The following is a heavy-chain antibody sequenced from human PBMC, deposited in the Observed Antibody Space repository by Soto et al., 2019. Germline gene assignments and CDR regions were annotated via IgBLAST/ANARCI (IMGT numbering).Heavy chain of an antibody. V-gene: IGHV3-21*01. CDR2: ISSSSSYI. J-gene: IGHJ6*02. CDR1: GFTFSSYS. Sequence: GGSLRLSCAASGFTFSSYSMNWVRQAPGKGLEWVSSISSSSSYIYYADSVKGRFTISRDSAKNSLYLQMNSLRAEDTAVYYCARASYCSSTSCYYYYGMDVWGQGTTVTVSS. D-gene: IGHD2-2*01. CDR3: ARASYCSSTSCYYYYGMDV.